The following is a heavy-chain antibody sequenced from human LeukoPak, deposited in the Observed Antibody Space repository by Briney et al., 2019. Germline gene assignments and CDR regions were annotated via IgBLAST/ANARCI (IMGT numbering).Heavy chain of an antibody. V-gene: IGHV4-39*01. CDR3: ATYSSSPYFQH. J-gene: IGHJ1*01. CDR1: GGSISSSSYY. CDR2: IYYSGST. D-gene: IGHD6-6*01. Sequence: SETLSLTCTVSGGSISSSSYYWGWIRQPPGKGLEWIGSIYYSGSTYYNPSLKSRVTISVDTSKNQFSLKLSFVTAADTAVYYCATYSSSPYFQHWGQGTLVTVSS.